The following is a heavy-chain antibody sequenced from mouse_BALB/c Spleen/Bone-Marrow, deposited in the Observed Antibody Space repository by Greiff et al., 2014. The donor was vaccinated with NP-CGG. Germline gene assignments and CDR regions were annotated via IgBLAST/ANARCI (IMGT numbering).Heavy chain of an antibody. J-gene: IGHJ2*01. CDR2: INPDSRTI. D-gene: IGHD2-1*01. V-gene: IGHV4-1*02. Sequence: EVKVIESGGGLVQPGGSLKLSCAASGFDFSRYWMSWVRQAPGKGLQWIGEINPDSRTINYTPSLKDKFIISRDNAKNTLYLQMSKGRSEDTALYYCARGNYYGHLDYWGQGTTLTVSS. CDR3: ARGNYYGHLDY. CDR1: GFDFSRYW.